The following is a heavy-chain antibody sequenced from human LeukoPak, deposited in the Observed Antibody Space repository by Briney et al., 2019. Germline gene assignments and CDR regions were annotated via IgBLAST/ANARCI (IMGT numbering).Heavy chain of an antibody. CDR1: GFTFSSYA. V-gene: IGHV3-23*01. CDR2: ISSSGGST. D-gene: IGHD6-19*01. Sequence: GGSLRLSCAASGFTFSSYAMNWVRQAPGKGLEWVSGISSSGGSTSYADSVKGRFTISRDNSKNTLYLQMNSLRAEDTAVYYCAKWLVQAGNWFDPWGQGTLVTVSS. J-gene: IGHJ5*02. CDR3: AKWLVQAGNWFDP.